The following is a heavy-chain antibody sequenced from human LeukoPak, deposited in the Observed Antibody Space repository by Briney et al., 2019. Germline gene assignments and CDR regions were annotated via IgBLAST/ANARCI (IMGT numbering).Heavy chain of an antibody. V-gene: IGHV4-59*13. CDR3: ARGISMVRGLIYYGMDV. CDR1: GGSISSYY. D-gene: IGHD3-10*01. CDR2: IYYSGST. Sequence: SETLSLTCIVSGGSISSYYWSWIRQPPGKGLEWIGNIYYSGSTNYNPSLKSRVTISVDTSKNQFSLKLSSVTAADTAVYYCARGISMVRGLIYYGMDVWGQGTTVTVSS. J-gene: IGHJ6*02.